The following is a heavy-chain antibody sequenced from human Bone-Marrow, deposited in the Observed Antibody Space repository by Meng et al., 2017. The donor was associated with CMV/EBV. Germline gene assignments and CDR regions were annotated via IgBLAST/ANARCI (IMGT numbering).Heavy chain of an antibody. V-gene: IGHV1-2*02. D-gene: IGHD6-19*01. CDR2: INPNSGGT. CDR3: ATGVADFEY. J-gene: IGHJ4*02. Sequence: VHLVQSVAEVMKPGASVNVSCKASGYPFTGYDMHWVRQAPGQGLGGMGWINPNSGGTNYAPKFQGRVTMTRDTSISTAYMELSRLRSDDTAVYYCATGVADFEYWGQGTLVTVSS. CDR1: GYPFTGYD.